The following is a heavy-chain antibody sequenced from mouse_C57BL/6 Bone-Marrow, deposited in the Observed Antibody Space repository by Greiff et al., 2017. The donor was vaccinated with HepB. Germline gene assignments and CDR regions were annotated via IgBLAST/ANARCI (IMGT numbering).Heavy chain of an antibody. Sequence: QVQLQQPGAELVKPGASVKMSCKASGYTFTSYWITWVKQRPGQGLEWIGDIYPGSGSTNYNEKFKSKATLTVDTSSSTAYMQLSSLTSEDSAVYYCARKIIYYYGKGWYFDVWGTGTTVTVSS. CDR1: GYTFTSYW. CDR3: ARKIIYYYGKGWYFDV. V-gene: IGHV1-55*01. J-gene: IGHJ1*03. CDR2: IYPGSGST. D-gene: IGHD1-1*01.